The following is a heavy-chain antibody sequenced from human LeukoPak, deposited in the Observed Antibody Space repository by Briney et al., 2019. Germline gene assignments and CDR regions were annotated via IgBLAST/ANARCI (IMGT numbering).Heavy chain of an antibody. D-gene: IGHD3-22*01. J-gene: IGHJ4*02. CDR3: ARSRYYYDSSGYI. V-gene: IGHV4-59*01. Sequence: SETLSLTCTVSGGSISSYYWSWIRQPPGKGLEWIGYIYYSGSTNYNPSLKSRVTISVDTSKNQFSLKLSSVTAADTAVYYCARSRYYYDSSGYIWGRGTLVTVSS. CDR2: IYYSGST. CDR1: GGSISSYY.